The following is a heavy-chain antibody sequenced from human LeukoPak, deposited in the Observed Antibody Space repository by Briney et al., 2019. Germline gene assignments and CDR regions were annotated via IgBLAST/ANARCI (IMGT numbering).Heavy chain of an antibody. CDR3: ASFPDYRDYHFDY. V-gene: IGHV4-59*01. CDR2: IYYSGST. D-gene: IGHD4-17*01. CDR1: GGSINSYY. Sequence: PSETLSLTCTVSGGSINSYYWSWIRQPPGKGLEWLGYIYYSGSTNYNPSLKSRVTISVDTSKNQFSLKLSSVTAADTAVYYCASFPDYRDYHFDYWGQGTLVTVSS. J-gene: IGHJ4*02.